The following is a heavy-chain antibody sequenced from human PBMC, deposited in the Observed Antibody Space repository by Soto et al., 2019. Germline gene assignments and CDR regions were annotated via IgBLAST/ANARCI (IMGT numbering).Heavy chain of an antibody. Sequence: QVQLVQSGAEVKKPGSSVKVSCKASGGTFSSYAISWVRQAPGQGLEWMGGIIPIFGTANYAQKFQGRVTITADKSTSTAYMELSSLRSEDTAVYYCARDDGYCCSTSCYDFGFYYYGMDVWGQGTTVTVSS. J-gene: IGHJ6*02. CDR2: IIPIFGTA. CDR1: GGTFSSYA. CDR3: ARDDGYCCSTSCYDFGFYYYGMDV. V-gene: IGHV1-69*06. D-gene: IGHD2-2*01.